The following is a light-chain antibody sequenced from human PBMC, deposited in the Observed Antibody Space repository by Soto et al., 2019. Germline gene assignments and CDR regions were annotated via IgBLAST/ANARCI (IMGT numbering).Light chain of an antibody. CDR1: SSDVGGYNY. Sequence: QSALTQPASVSGSPGQSITISFTGTSSDVGGYNYVSWYQQHPGKAPKLMIFEVSDRPSGVSNRFSGSKSGNTASLTISGLQAEDEADYCCSSYTSSTTLVFGGGTQLTVL. V-gene: IGLV2-14*01. J-gene: IGLJ2*01. CDR2: EVS. CDR3: SSYTSSTTLV.